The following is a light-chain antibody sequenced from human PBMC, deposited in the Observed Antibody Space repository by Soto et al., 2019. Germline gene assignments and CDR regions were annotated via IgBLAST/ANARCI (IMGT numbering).Light chain of an antibody. CDR3: TSYTSSSPYV. J-gene: IGLJ1*01. V-gene: IGLV2-14*01. CDR2: EVT. CDR1: SSVVGRYNY. Sequence: SALTQPASVSGSPGQSITISCTGTSSVVGRYNYVSWYQHHPGKAPKLMIYEVTHRPSGVSNRFSGSKSGNTASLTISGLQAEDEADYYFTSYTSSSPYVFGTGTKLTVL.